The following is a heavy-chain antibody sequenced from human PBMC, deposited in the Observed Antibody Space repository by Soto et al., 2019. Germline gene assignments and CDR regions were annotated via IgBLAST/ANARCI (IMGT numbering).Heavy chain of an antibody. CDR2: IWYDGSNK. CDR1: GVTFSSYG. CDR3: ARDRWELLHGLDY. D-gene: IGHD2-15*01. Sequence: PGGSLRLSCAASGVTFSSYGMDWVRQAPGKGLEWVAVIWYDGSNKYYADSVKGRFTISRDNSKNTLYLQMNSLRAEDTAVYYCARDRWELLHGLDYWGQGTLVTVSS. J-gene: IGHJ4*02. V-gene: IGHV3-33*01.